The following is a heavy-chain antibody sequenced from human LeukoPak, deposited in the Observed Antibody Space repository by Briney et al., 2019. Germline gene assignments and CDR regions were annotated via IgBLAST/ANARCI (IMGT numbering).Heavy chain of an antibody. J-gene: IGHJ4*02. Sequence: SETLSLTCTVSRGSLISNGYYWDWIRHPPGEGLEWIGSIYYSGSTYYNPSRTSRVTISVDTSKNQFSLKLSSVTATDTALYYCARLLRWVYYFDSWGQGTLVTVSS. CDR3: ARLLRWVYYFDS. V-gene: IGHV4-39*01. CDR2: IYYSGST. D-gene: IGHD2-21*01. CDR1: RGSLISNGYY.